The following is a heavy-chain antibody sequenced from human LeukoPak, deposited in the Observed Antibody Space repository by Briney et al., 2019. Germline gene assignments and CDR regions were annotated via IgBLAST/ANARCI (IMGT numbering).Heavy chain of an antibody. V-gene: IGHV4-59*08. D-gene: IGHD2-15*01. CDR1: GGSISSYY. J-gene: IGHJ4*02. Sequence: SETLSLTCTVSGGSISSYYWSWIRQPPGKGLEWIGYIYYSGSTNYNPSLKSRVTISVDTSKNQFSLKLSSVTAADTAVYYCARHPHGYCSGGSCLIFDYWGQGTLVTVSS. CDR2: IYYSGST. CDR3: ARHPHGYCSGGSCLIFDY.